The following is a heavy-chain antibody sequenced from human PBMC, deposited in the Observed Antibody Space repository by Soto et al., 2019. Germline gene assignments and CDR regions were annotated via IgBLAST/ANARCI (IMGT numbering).Heavy chain of an antibody. CDR1: RFTFSSCA. CDR2: ISGSGGST. V-gene: IGHV3-23*01. CDR3: AKVGAVRGVILGPFDY. Sequence: EVQLLESGGGLVQPGGSLRLSCAASRFTFSSCAMSWVRQAPGKGLEWVSAISGSGGSTYYANSVKGRFTISRDTSKNTLYLQMNSLRAEDTAVYYCAKVGAVRGVILGPFDYWGQGTLVTVSS. D-gene: IGHD3-10*01. J-gene: IGHJ4*02.